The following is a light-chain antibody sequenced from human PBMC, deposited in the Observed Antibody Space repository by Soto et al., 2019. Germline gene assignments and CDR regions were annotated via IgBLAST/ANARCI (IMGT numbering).Light chain of an antibody. CDR3: LQDHDDSWT. Sequence: IQMTQFPSSLSASVGDRVTITCRASQTISTYLNWYQQQSGKAPTLLIYAASNLQSGVPSRFRGSRSGTEFTLTVSSLQPADFATYYCLQDHDDSWTFGQGTKVDIK. CDR2: AAS. CDR1: QTISTY. J-gene: IGKJ1*01. V-gene: IGKV1-6*01.